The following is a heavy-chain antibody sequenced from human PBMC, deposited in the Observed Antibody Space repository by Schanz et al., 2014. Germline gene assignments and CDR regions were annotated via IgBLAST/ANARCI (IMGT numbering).Heavy chain of an antibody. CDR2: ISHSGGSK. CDR1: GFTFNSYA. D-gene: IGHD1-1*01. CDR3: ARGTDWNLHY. V-gene: IGHV3-23*04. J-gene: IGHJ4*02. Sequence: EVQLVESGGGLVKPGGSLRLSCAASGFTFNSYAMTWVRQAPGKGLEWVSSISHSGGSKYYADSVKGRFTVSRDSGQNSLYLQMNSLRAGDTAVYYCARGTDWNLHYWGQGALVTVSS.